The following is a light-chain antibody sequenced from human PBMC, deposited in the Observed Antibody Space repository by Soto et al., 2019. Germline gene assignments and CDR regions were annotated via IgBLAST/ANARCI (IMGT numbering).Light chain of an antibody. J-gene: IGLJ1*01. CDR1: SSDVGGYKY. V-gene: IGLV2-14*01. Sequence: QSALTQPASVPGSPGQSITITCTGTSSDVGGYKYVSWYQQHPGKAPKLLIYVVSNRPSGVSNRFSGSKAGNTASLTISGLRAEDEADYYCSLYTTPSTHLFRTGTKVTAL. CDR2: VVS. CDR3: SLYTTPSTHL.